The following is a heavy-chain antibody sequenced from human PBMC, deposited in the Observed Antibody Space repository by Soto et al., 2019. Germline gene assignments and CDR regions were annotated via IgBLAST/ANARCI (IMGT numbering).Heavy chain of an antibody. J-gene: IGHJ6*02. V-gene: IGHV5-51*01. CDR1: GYSYTSYW. CDR2: IYPGDSYT. CDR3: AGSYCNGGGCQSGMDV. D-gene: IGHD2-8*02. Sequence: GESLNLSRKGSGYSYTSYWIGWVRQMPGKGLEGMGIIYPGDSYTRYSPSCNRQVTISATKSIDTAYLQCTSLETSVTDMYSCAGSYCNGGGCQSGMDVWGQGTTVTVSS.